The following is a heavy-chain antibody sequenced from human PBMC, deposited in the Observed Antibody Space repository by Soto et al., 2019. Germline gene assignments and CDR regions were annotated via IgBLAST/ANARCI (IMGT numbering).Heavy chain of an antibody. J-gene: IGHJ6*01. CDR1: GFTFSNYG. CDR2: ISYDGSNK. Sequence: GGSLRLSCVASGFTFSNYGMNWVRQAPGKGLEWVAVISYDGSNKYYADSVTGRITISRDNSRNTLYLQMNNLRAEDTAMYYGARDPGNNYG. V-gene: IGHV3-30-3*01. CDR3: ARDPGNNYG.